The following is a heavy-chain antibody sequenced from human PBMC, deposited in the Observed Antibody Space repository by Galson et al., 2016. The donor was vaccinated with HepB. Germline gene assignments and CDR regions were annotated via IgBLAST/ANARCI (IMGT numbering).Heavy chain of an antibody. CDR1: GFTFSSYG. CDR2: IWYDGSNE. J-gene: IGHJ1*01. CDR3: ARGSGYSGRYFQH. D-gene: IGHD3-22*01. V-gene: IGHV3-33*01. Sequence: SLRLSCAVSGFTFSSYGMHWVRQAPGKGLEWVAAIWYDGSNEYYADSVKGRLTISRDNSKDTLYLQMNSPRAEDTAVYYCARGSGYSGRYFQHWGQGTLVTVSS.